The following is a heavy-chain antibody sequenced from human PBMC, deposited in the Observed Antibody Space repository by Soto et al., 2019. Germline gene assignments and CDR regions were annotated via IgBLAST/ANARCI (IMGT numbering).Heavy chain of an antibody. CDR3: ARVDPMDYMDV. V-gene: IGHV3-48*01. D-gene: IGHD2-2*03. Sequence: GGSLRLSCAASGFTFSSYSMNWVRQAPGKGLEWVSYISSSSSTIYYADSVKGRFTISRDNAKNSLYLQMNSLRAEDTAVYYCARVDPMDYMDVWGKGTTVTVSS. CDR2: ISSSSSTI. CDR1: GFTFSSYS. J-gene: IGHJ6*03.